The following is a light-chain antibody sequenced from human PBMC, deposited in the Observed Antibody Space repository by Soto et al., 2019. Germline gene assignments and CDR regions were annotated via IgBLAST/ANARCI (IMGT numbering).Light chain of an antibody. CDR2: TAS. CDR3: QQRNSYPIT. Sequence: DIQLTQSPSFLSASVGDRVTITCRASQGISSYLAWYQQKPGKAPNLLIHTASTLKSGVPSRFSGSGSGTEFTLTISSLQPEDFATYYCQQRNSYPITFGQGTRLEIK. V-gene: IGKV1-9*01. J-gene: IGKJ5*01. CDR1: QGISSY.